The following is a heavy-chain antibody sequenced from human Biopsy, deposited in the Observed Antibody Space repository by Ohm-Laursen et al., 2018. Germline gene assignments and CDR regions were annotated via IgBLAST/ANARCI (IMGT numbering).Heavy chain of an antibody. V-gene: IGHV4-61*01. CDR3: ARGRRTSGWPYFDN. CDR2: IYSGGNT. J-gene: IGHJ4*02. D-gene: IGHD6-19*01. Sequence: PGTLSLTCTVSGDSLTSGPENWSWIRQSPGQGLEYIGFIYSGGNTNYNPSLKNRVTMSVDTSKNQFYLKLYSVTAADTAVYYGARGRRTSGWPYFDNWGQGALVIVSP. CDR1: GDSLTSGPEN.